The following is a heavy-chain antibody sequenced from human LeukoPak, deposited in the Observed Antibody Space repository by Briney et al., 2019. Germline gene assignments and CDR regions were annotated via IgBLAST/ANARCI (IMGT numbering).Heavy chain of an antibody. Sequence: GGSLRLSCAASGFTLSSYWMSWVRQAPGKGLEWVANIKYDGSEKDYVDSVKGRFTISRDNAKNSLYLQMNSLRAEDTAVYYCTKVQREIEPFMDVWGKGTTVTVSS. CDR3: TKVQREIEPFMDV. CDR1: GFTLSSYW. D-gene: IGHD2/OR15-2a*01. V-gene: IGHV3-7*01. CDR2: IKYDGSEK. J-gene: IGHJ6*03.